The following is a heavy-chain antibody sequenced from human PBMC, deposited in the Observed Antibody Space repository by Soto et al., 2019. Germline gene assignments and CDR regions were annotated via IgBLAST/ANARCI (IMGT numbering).Heavy chain of an antibody. Sequence: QVQLVESGGGVVQPGRSLRLSCAVSGFIFKNYALNWVRQAPGKGLEWVASITRDGNNKYYADSVKGRFTISRDNSKNTLSLQMTALRIEDSSVYYCTKSSGGSSSVGMDYWGQGTLVTVSS. J-gene: IGHJ4*02. D-gene: IGHD6-6*01. CDR3: TKSSGGSSSVGMDY. V-gene: IGHV3-30*04. CDR1: GFIFKNYA. CDR2: ITRDGNNK.